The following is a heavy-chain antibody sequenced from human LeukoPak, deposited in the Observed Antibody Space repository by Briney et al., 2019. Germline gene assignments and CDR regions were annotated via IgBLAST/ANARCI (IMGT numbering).Heavy chain of an antibody. CDR2: INGSSSDT. J-gene: IGHJ4*02. CDR3: ARGDYYGSRGDY. CDR1: GFTFSDYY. Sequence: GGSLRLSCAASGFTFSDYYMTWIRQAPGRGLEWISYINGSSSDTKYADSVKGRFTISRDNAKNSVYLLMNSLRAEDTAVYYCARGDYYGSRGDYWGQGTLVTVSS. V-gene: IGHV3-11*05. D-gene: IGHD3-10*01.